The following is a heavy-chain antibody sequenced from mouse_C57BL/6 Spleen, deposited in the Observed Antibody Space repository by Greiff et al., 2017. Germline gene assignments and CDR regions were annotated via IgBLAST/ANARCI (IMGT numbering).Heavy chain of an antibody. CDR3: ARWGVRYLAGDYAMDY. CDR2: IYPGDGDT. CDR1: GYAFSSSW. D-gene: IGHD1-1*01. J-gene: IGHJ4*01. V-gene: IGHV1-82*01. Sequence: QVQLQQSGPELVKPGASVKISCKASGYAFSSSWMNWVKQRPGKGLEWIGRIYPGDGDTNYNGKFKGKATLTADKSSSTAYMQLSSLTSEDSAVYFCARWGVRYLAGDYAMDYWGQGTSVTVSS.